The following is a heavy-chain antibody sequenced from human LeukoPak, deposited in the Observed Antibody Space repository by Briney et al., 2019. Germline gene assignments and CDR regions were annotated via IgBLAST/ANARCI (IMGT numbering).Heavy chain of an antibody. CDR2: INPGCGST. J-gene: IGHJ4*02. V-gene: IGHV1-46*01. CDR1: GYTFTNYY. D-gene: IGHD3-22*01. CDR3: ATGGGSSGYFDY. Sequence: ASVKVSCKASGYTFTNYYMQWVRQAPGQGLEWMGMINPGCGSTSYAQKFQGRVTMTRDTSTTTVYMELSSLRSEDTAVYYCATGGGSSGYFDYWGQGALVTVSS.